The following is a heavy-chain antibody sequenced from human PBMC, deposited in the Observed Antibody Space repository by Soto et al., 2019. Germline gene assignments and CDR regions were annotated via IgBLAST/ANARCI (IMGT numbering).Heavy chain of an antibody. CDR3: ARQYGSDWYGHFDY. V-gene: IGHV4-31*03. J-gene: IGHJ4*02. D-gene: IGHD6-19*01. CDR2: ISYSGIT. CDR1: GGPFSSGGFY. Sequence: QVQLQESGPGLVKPSQTLSLTCTVSGGPFSSGGFYWSWIRQHPGKGLEWIGYISYSGITSHNPSLKSRVNMPVDTPQNQFSLEVSSVAAADTAVYYCARQYGSDWYGHFDYWGQGIPVTVSS.